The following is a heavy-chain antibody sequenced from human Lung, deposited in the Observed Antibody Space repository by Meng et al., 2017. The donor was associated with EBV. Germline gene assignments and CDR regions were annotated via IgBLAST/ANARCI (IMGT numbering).Heavy chain of an antibody. D-gene: IGHD1-14*01. CDR1: GGSFSTHT. Sequence: VPLVQSGAEVKKPGSSVKVACKTSGGSFSTHTFSWVRQAPGQGLEWMGSLIAVFDKTKAAPRFQDRVTFTADESTSTAYMELSSLTFDDTAVYFCARGRRNEPLFDYWGQGTLVTVSS. J-gene: IGHJ4*02. CDR3: ARGRRNEPLFDY. CDR2: LIAVFDKT. V-gene: IGHV1-69*13.